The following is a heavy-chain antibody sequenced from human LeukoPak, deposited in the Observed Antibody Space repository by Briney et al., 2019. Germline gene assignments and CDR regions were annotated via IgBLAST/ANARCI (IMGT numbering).Heavy chain of an antibody. V-gene: IGHV4-39*01. CDR3: ARHERLEYFHH. J-gene: IGHJ1*01. Sequence: LETLSLTCTVSGNSVNSSDYYWGWIRQPPGKGLEWIGSIYYSGSTYYKPSLKSRVTISVDTSKNQFSLKLTSVTAADTAVYYCARHERLEYFHHWGQGTLVTVSS. D-gene: IGHD1-1*01. CDR2: IYYSGST. CDR1: GNSVNSSDYY.